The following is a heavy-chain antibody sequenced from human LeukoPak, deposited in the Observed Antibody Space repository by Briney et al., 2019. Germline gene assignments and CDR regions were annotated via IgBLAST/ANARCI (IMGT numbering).Heavy chain of an antibody. D-gene: IGHD6-13*01. J-gene: IGHJ6*03. CDR1: GYTFTSYA. CDR3: AREAGSPSSSWQIYYYYMDV. CDR2: INTNTGNP. Sequence: ASVKVSCKASGYTFTSYAMNWVRQAPGQGLEWMGWINTNTGNPTYAQGFTGRFVFSLDTSVSTAYLQISSLKAEDTAVYYCAREAGSPSSSWQIYYYYMDVWGKGTLVTVSS. V-gene: IGHV7-4-1*02.